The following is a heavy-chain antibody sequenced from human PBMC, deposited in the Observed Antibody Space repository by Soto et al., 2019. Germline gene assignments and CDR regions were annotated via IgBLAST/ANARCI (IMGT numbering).Heavy chain of an antibody. CDR3: AKDSDYYGSGSYGDFDY. CDR1: GFTFSSYG. D-gene: IGHD3-10*01. CDR2: ISYDGSNK. Sequence: QVQLVESGGGVVRPGRSLRLSCAASGFTFSSYGMHWVRQAPGKGLEWVAVISYDGSNKYYADSVKGRFTISRDNSKNTLYLQMNSLRAEDTAVYYCAKDSDYYGSGSYGDFDYWGQGTLVTVSS. V-gene: IGHV3-30*18. J-gene: IGHJ4*02.